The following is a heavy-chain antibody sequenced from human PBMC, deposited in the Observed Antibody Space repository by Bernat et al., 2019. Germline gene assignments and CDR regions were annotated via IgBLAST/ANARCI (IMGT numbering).Heavy chain of an antibody. V-gene: IGHV3-48*03. CDR3: AGDDQVIHMGV. CDR1: GFTFSSYE. D-gene: IGHD3-10*01. J-gene: IGHJ6*03. CDR2: ISRSGSTI. Sequence: EVQLVESGGGLVQPGGSLRLSCAASGFTFSSYEMNWVRQAPGKGLEWVSYISRSGSTIYSADSVKGRFTISRDNTKNTLYLKMNSLRAEYTAVYYCAGDDQVIHMGVWGKGTTVTVSS.